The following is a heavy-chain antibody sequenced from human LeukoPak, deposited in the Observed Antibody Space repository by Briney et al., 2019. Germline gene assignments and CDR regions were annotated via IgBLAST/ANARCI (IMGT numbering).Heavy chain of an antibody. CDR1: GFTVSSNY. CDR2: IYSGGGT. D-gene: IGHD1-26*01. V-gene: IGHV3-66*02. Sequence: GGSLRLSCAASGFTVSSNYMSWVRQAPGKGLEWVSVIYSGGGTYYADSVKGRFTFSRDNSKNTLYLQMNSLRAEDTAVYYCARVFSGSYVDCWGQGTLVTVSS. J-gene: IGHJ4*02. CDR3: ARVFSGSYVDC.